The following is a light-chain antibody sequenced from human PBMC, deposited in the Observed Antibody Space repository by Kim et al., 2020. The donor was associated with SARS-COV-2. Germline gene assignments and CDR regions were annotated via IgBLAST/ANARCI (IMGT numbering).Light chain of an antibody. V-gene: IGLV3-1*01. CDR3: QAWDSGTAVV. J-gene: IGLJ2*01. CDR2: QDT. CDR1: ELGDKY. Sequence: VSPGQTASITCSGDELGDKYVFWYQQKPGQSPVLVIYQDTKRPSGIPERFSASNSGNTATLTIGGTQATDEADYYCQAWDSGTAVVFGEGTQLTVL.